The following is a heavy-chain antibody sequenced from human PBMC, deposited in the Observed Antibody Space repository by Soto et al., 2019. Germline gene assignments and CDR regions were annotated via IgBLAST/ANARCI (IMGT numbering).Heavy chain of an antibody. CDR1: RGSISDYY. D-gene: IGHD2-2*01. V-gene: IGHV4-59*13. CDR3: ARGRVVPAATTPYYYYGMDV. J-gene: IGHJ6*02. CDR2: IYYTGNT. Sequence: SETLSLTCTVSRGSISDYYWSWIRQPPGKGLEWIGFIYYTGNTKYSPSLNGRVTMSMDTSNNQFTLKLSSVTAADTAVYYCARGRVVPAATTPYYYYGMDVWGQGTTVTVSS.